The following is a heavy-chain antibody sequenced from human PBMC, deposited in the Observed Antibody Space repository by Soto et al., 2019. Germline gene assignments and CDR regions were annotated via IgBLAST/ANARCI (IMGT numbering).Heavy chain of an antibody. CDR2: VYTSDYT. CDR3: ARLNYYDSSGYYQPYYFDY. D-gene: IGHD3-22*01. CDR1: GASIRSYY. V-gene: IGHV4-4*08. J-gene: IGHJ4*02. Sequence: PSETLSLTCSVSGASIRSYYWHWIRQPPGKGLEWIGYVYTSDYTKYSSSLKSRVTISVDTSKSQFYLRLNSVTAADTAVYYCARLNYYDSSGYYQPYYFDYWGQGTLVTVSS.